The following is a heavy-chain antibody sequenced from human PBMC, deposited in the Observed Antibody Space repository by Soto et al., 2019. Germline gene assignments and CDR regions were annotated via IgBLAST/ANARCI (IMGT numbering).Heavy chain of an antibody. CDR1: RVAFSKFI. CDR3: AKVRYSSPMGYYYGMDV. CDR2: IIPVFGTA. V-gene: IGHV1-69*01. J-gene: IGHJ6*02. Sequence: QAQLEQSGGEVKKPGSSVKVSCKASRVAFSKFIVTWVRQAPGVGLEWVGGIIPVFGTANYAQKFQGRVTFTADESTSTSYMEVNNLRSEDTAVYYCAKVRYSSPMGYYYGMDVWGQGTTVTVSS. D-gene: IGHD2-2*01.